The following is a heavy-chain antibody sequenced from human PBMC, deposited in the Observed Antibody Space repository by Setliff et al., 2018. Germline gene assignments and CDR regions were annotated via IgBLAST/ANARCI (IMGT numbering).Heavy chain of an antibody. J-gene: IGHJ6*03. CDR2: TIPIFGTT. V-gene: IGHV1-69*05. Sequence: SVKVSCKASGASFSSYGISWVRQAPGQGLEWMAGTIPIFGTTEYAQKFQGRLTIITDESTNTAFMQLSSLRSDDTAVYYCVREGVDSRSSTDYRYYMDVWGKGTTVTVSS. CDR1: GASFSSYG. D-gene: IGHD3-22*01. CDR3: VREGVDSRSSTDYRYYMDV.